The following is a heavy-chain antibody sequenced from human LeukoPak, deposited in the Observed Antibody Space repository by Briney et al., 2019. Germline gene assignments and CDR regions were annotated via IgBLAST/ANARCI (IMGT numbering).Heavy chain of an antibody. J-gene: IGHJ3*02. Sequence: GGSRRLSCSASGFTFSSYAMHWVRQAPGKGLEYVSVITSSGGSTFYADSVKGRFTISRDNSKDTLYLQMSSLRAEYTAVYYCVKGLVVVTTRVDAFDIWGQGTLVTVSS. CDR2: ITSSGGST. CDR3: VKGLVVVTTRVDAFDI. V-gene: IGHV3-64D*09. D-gene: IGHD2-21*02. CDR1: GFTFSSYA.